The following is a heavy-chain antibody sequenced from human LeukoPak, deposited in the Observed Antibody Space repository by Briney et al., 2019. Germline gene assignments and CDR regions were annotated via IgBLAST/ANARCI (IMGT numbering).Heavy chain of an antibody. D-gene: IGHD2-2*01. J-gene: IGHJ5*02. CDR3: ARDIVVVPAANQVVNWFDP. CDR2: IYTSGST. Sequence: SQTLSLTCTVSGGSISSGSYYWSWIRQPAGKGLEWIGRIYTSGSTNYNPSLKSRVTITVDTSKNQFSLKLSSVTAADTAVYYCARDIVVVPAANQVVNWFDPWGQGTLVTVSS. V-gene: IGHV4-61*02. CDR1: GGSISSGSYY.